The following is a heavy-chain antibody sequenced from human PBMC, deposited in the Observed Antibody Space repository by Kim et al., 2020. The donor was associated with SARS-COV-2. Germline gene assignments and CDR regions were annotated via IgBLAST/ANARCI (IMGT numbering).Heavy chain of an antibody. CDR1: GYSFSNYW. V-gene: IGHV5-51*01. J-gene: IGHJ6*02. D-gene: IGHD1-7*01. CDR2: INPDDSDK. CDR3: ARLGGTAWLQFPYYYYGMDV. Sequence: GESLKISCEASGYSFSNYWIAWVRQTPGRGLEWMGVINPDDSDKRYSPSLLGQVTFSADKSISTVYLQWSSLQASDSAMYFCARLGGTAWLQFPYYYYGMDVWGQGTTVTVSS.